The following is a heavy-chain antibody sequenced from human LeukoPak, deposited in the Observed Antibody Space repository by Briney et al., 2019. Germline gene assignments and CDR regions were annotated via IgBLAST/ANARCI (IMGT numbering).Heavy chain of an antibody. CDR2: IKSKTDGGTT. V-gene: IGHV3-15*01. CDR3: TTFGYNAYFDY. Sequence: GGSLRLSCAVSGLTFSSYDMNWVRQAPGKGLEWVGRIKSKTDGGTTDYTAPVKGRFTISRDDSRNTLYLQMNSLQTEDTAVYYCTTFGYNAYFDYWGQGTLVTVSS. D-gene: IGHD5-24*01. CDR1: GLTFSSYD. J-gene: IGHJ4*02.